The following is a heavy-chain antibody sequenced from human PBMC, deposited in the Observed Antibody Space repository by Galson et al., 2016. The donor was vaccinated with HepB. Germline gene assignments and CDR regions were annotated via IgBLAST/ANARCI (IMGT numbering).Heavy chain of an antibody. CDR1: GFTFSSVW. CDR2: LKSKTDGGTT. D-gene: IGHD1-26*01. CDR3: TTGGSGSSLDY. J-gene: IGHJ4*02. V-gene: IGHV3-15*01. Sequence: SLRLSCAASGFTFSSVWMTWVRQAPGKRLEWVGRLKSKTDGGTTDYAAPVKGRFTISRDDSKNTLYLQMNSLKTEDTAVYYCTTGGSGSSLDYWGQGTLVTVSS.